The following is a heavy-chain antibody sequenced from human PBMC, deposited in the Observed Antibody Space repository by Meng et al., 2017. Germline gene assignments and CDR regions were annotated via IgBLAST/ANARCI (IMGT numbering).Heavy chain of an antibody. CDR2: ISGSGGST. J-gene: IGHJ4*02. D-gene: IGHD6-19*01. CDR1: GFTFSSYA. CDR3: AKDSVTSSGWYFCPLFDY. V-gene: IGHV3-23*01. Sequence: GESLKISCAASGFTFSSYAMSWVRQAPGKWLEWVSAISGSGGSTYYADSVKGRFTISRDNSKNTLYLQMNSLSAEDTAVYYCAKDSVTSSGWYFCPLFDYWGQGTLVTVSS.